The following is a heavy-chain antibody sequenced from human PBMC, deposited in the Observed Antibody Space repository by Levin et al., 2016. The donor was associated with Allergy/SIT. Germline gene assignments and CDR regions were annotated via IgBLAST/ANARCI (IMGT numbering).Heavy chain of an antibody. Sequence: GESLKISCAASGFSFRSYGMHWVRQPPGKGLEWLIHMNYDGGNEWYADSVRGRFTISRDDSKNMVYLQMNSLKTEDTAVYYCAKDTSWSMMTWGQGTLVSVSS. CDR2: MNYDGGNE. CDR3: AKDTSWSMMT. CDR1: GFSFRSYG. V-gene: IGHV3-30*02. J-gene: IGHJ4*02. D-gene: IGHD3-16*01.